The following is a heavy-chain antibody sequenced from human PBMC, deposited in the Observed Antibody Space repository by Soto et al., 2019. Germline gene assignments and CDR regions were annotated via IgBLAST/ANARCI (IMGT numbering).Heavy chain of an antibody. CDR1: GGSINSGGYC. J-gene: IGHJ4*02. D-gene: IGHD5-18*01. V-gene: IGHV4-31*03. CDR3: SRGILV. Sequence: QVQLQESGPGLVKPSQTLSLTCTVSGGSINSGGYCWSWIRQHPGKGLDWIGCISYGGSTSYNPSLKSRVTIAVDTSKNQCSLKLTSVTAADTAVYSCSRGILVWGQGALITVSS. CDR2: ISYGGST.